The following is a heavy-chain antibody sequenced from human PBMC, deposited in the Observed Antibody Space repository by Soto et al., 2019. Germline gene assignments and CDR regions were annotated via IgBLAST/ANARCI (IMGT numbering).Heavy chain of an antibody. CDR1: GGSFSGYY. J-gene: IGHJ3*02. CDR3: ARGLHYYGSGSYENSGFAFDI. V-gene: IGHV4-34*01. CDR2: INHSGST. D-gene: IGHD3-10*01. Sequence: SETLSLTCAVYGGSFSGYYWSWIRQPPGKGLEWIGEINHSGSTNYNPSLKSRVTISVDTSKNQFSLKLSSVTAADTAVYYCARGLHYYGSGSYENSGFAFDIWGQGTMVTVSS.